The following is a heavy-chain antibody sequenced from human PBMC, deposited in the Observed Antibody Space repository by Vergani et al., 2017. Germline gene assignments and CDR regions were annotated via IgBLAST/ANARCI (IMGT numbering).Heavy chain of an antibody. V-gene: IGHV3-9*01. CDR1: GFTFDDYA. CDR2: ISWNSGSI. Sequence: EVQLVESGGGLVQPGRSLRLSCAASGFTFDDYAMHWVRQAPGKGLEWVSGISWNSGSIGYADSVKGRFTISRDNAKNSLYLQMNSLKTEDTAVYYCTLGYSGYDSVYWGQGTLVTVSS. D-gene: IGHD5-12*01. J-gene: IGHJ4*02. CDR3: TLGYSGYDSVY.